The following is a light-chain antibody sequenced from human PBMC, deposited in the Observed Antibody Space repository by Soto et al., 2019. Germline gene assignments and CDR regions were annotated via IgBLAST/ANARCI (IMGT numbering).Light chain of an antibody. Sequence: EIVLTQSPGTLSLSPGERATLSCRASQSVSSNYLAWYQQRPGQAPRLLIYGASSRATGIPDRFSGSGSGTDFTLTIGRLEPEDFAVYYCQQCGSSPRYTFGQGTKLEIK. J-gene: IGKJ2*01. V-gene: IGKV3-20*01. CDR1: QSVSSNY. CDR2: GAS. CDR3: QQCGSSPRYT.